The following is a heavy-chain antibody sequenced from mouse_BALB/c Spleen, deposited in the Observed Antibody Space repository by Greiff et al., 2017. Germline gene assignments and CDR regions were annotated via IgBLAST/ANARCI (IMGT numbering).Heavy chain of an antibody. J-gene: IGHJ4*01. V-gene: IGHV14-3*02. CDR1: GFNIKDYY. CDR3: ARGGRNYAMDY. D-gene: IGHD1-1*02. CDR2: IDPANGNT. Sequence: VQLQQSGAELVRSGASVKLSCTASGFNIKDYYMHWVKQRPEQGLEWIGRIDPANGNTKYDPKFQGKATITADTSSNTAYLQLSSLTSEDTAVYYCARGGRNYAMDYWGQGTSVTVSS.